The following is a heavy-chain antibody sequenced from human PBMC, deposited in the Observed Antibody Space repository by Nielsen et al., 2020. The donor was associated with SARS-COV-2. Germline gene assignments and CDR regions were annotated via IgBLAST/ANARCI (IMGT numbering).Heavy chain of an antibody. CDR1: GFKFGDYA. J-gene: IGHJ4*02. Sequence: GESLKISCTASGFKFGDYAMSWFRQAPGRGLEWVAYIRSKVHGGTTEYAASVKGRFTISRDDSKSIVYVQMNSLKTEDTAVYYCSRDRYFLDISGWYFDSWGQGTLVTVSS. CDR3: SRDRYFLDISGWYFDS. V-gene: IGHV3-49*03. CDR2: IRSKVHGGTT. D-gene: IGHD6-19*01.